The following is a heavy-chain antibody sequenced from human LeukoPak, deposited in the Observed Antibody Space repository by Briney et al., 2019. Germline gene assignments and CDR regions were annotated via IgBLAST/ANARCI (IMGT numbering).Heavy chain of an antibody. CDR1: GFPLRGNW. CDR2: INQDGSEK. Sequence: GGSLRLSCAAPGFPLRGNWRTWFRQAPGKGLEWVANINQDGSEKYHVDSVKGRFTISRDNAKNSVYPQMNSLTAEDTAVYYCARGKSSSYDYWGQGTLVTVSS. CDR3: ARGKSSSYDY. D-gene: IGHD6-13*01. V-gene: IGHV3-7*01. J-gene: IGHJ4*02.